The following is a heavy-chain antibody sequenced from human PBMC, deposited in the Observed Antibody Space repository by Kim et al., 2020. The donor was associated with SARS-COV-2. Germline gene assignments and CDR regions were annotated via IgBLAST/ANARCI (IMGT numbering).Heavy chain of an antibody. CDR1: RFTFSSYS. CDR2: ISSSGYYI. J-gene: IGHJ3*02. CDR3: ARDGYYDSSGYYFDDAFDI. V-gene: IGHV3-21*01. Sequence: GGSLRLSCAASRFTFSSYSMNWVRQTPGKGLEWVSSISSSGYYIYYADSVKGRFTISRDNAKNSLYLQMNSLRAEDTAVYYCARDGYYDSSGYYFDDAFDIWGQGKMVTVSS. D-gene: IGHD3-22*01.